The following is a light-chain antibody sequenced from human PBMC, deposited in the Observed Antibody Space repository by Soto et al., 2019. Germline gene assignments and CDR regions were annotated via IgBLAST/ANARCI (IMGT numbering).Light chain of an antibody. Sequence: QSALTQPASVSGSPGQSITISCTGTNSDIGSYSHVAWYQQYPGKTPKLIIYEVTYRPSGVSHRFSGSKSGITASLTISGLQAEDEADYYCISYTGSDTSYVFGTGTQLTVL. J-gene: IGLJ1*01. V-gene: IGLV2-14*01. CDR2: EVT. CDR1: NSDIGSYSH. CDR3: ISYTGSDTSYV.